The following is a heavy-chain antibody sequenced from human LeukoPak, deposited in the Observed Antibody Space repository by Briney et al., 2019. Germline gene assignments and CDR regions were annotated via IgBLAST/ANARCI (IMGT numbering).Heavy chain of an antibody. J-gene: IGHJ3*02. V-gene: IGHV4-34*01. CDR3: ASCLSYYYDTSGHQVRDAFDI. Sequence: PSGTLSLTCAVYGGSFSGYYWSWIRQPPGKGLEWIGEINHSGSTDYNPSLKSRVTISVDTSKNQFSLKLSSVTAADTAVYYCASCLSYYYDTSGHQVRDAFDIWGQGTMLTVSS. D-gene: IGHD3-22*01. CDR2: INHSGST. CDR1: GGSFSGYY.